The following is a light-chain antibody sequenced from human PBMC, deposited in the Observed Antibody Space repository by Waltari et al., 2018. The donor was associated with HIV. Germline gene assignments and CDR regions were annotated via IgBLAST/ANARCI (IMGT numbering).Light chain of an antibody. Sequence: SYELTQPLSVSVALGQTAKISCGENNIGSKNVHWYQQKPGQAPGLVIFRNNKRPSGIPERFSGSNSGNTATLTISRAQGGDEAAYYCQVWDNNAAVFGGGTQLIVL. J-gene: IGLJ3*02. CDR1: NIGSKN. V-gene: IGLV3-9*01. CDR3: QVWDNNAAV. CDR2: RNN.